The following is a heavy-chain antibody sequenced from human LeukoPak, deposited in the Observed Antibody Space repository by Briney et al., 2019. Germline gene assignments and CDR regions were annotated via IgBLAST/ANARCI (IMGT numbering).Heavy chain of an antibody. V-gene: IGHV3-7*01. CDR3: TRRQPWILIPYYFTD. Sequence: GGSLRLSCAATGFTFSSYWRSCVSQAPGKGLEWVANIKQDGSQKYYVDSVKGRFTISRDNAKHSLYLQTNSLRAEHTAVYYTTRRQPWILIPYYFTDWSQGTLVSVSS. CDR2: IKQDGSQK. CDR1: GFTFSSYW. J-gene: IGHJ4*02. D-gene: IGHD1-1*01.